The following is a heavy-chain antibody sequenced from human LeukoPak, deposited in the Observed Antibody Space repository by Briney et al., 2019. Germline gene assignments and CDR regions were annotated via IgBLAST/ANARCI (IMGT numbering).Heavy chain of an antibody. CDR2: FDPEDGET. D-gene: IGHD6-13*01. Sequence: ASVTVSCKVSGYTLTELSMHWVRQAPGKGLEWMGVFDPEDGETIYAQKFQGRVTMTEDTSTDTAYMELSSLRSEDTAVYYCATSGPSPTAGTRYFQHWGQGTLVTVSS. CDR3: ATSGPSPTAGTRYFQH. J-gene: IGHJ1*01. V-gene: IGHV1-24*01. CDR1: GYTLTELS.